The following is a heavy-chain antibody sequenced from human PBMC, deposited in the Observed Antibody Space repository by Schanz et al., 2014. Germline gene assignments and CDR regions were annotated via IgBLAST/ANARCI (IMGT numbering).Heavy chain of an antibody. D-gene: IGHD4-4*01. Sequence: QLQLQESGPGLVKPSETLSLTCTVSGASISGSSDYWGWIRQSPGKGLEWIGNIYYTGTTYYNPSLKSRASISLEPSKNQFSRKLTSVTAADTAVFYCARRDNYLSAFDIWGQGTMVTVSS. V-gene: IGHV4-39*01. CDR2: IYYTGTT. CDR1: GASISGSSDY. J-gene: IGHJ3*02. CDR3: ARRDNYLSAFDI.